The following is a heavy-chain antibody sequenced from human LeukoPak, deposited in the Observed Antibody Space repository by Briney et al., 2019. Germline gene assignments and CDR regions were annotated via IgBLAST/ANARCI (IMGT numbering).Heavy chain of an antibody. CDR3: ARGPQLYFDY. V-gene: IGHV3-7*01. Sequence: SGGSLRLSCAASGFTFSNAWMSWVRQAPGKGLEWVANIKQDGSEKYYVDSVKGRFTISRDNAKNSLYLQMNSLRAEDTAVYYCARGPQLYFDYWGQGTLVTVSS. CDR1: GFTFSNAW. D-gene: IGHD6-13*01. CDR2: IKQDGSEK. J-gene: IGHJ4*02.